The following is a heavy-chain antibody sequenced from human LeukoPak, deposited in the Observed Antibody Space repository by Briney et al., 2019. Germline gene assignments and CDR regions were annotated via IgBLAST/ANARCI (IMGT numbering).Heavy chain of an antibody. CDR3: ARGARQVGYSSSWYAPRLDYYYYYMDV. Sequence: ASVKVSCKASGYTFTGYYMHWVRQAPGQGLEWMGWINPNSGGTNYAQKFQGRVTMTRDTSISTAYMELSRLRSDDTAVYYCARGARQVGYSSSWYAPRLDYYYYYMDVWGKGTTVTVSS. D-gene: IGHD6-13*01. CDR1: GYTFTGYY. CDR2: INPNSGGT. J-gene: IGHJ6*03. V-gene: IGHV1-2*02.